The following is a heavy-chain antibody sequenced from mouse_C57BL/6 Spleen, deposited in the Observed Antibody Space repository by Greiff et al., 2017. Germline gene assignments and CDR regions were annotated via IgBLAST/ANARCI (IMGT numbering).Heavy chain of an antibody. CDR1: GYTFTSYW. J-gene: IGHJ4*01. D-gene: IGHD2-2*01. CDR2: IDPSDSYT. V-gene: IGHV1-59*01. CDR3: AREGGYDGCAVDG. Sequence: QVQLQQPGAELVRPGTSVKLSCKASGYTFTSYWMHWVKQRPGQGLEWIGVIDPSDSYTNYNPKFKGKATLTVDTSSSTAYMKLSSLTSEDSAVYYYAREGGYDGCAVDGRGQGTSVTVSS.